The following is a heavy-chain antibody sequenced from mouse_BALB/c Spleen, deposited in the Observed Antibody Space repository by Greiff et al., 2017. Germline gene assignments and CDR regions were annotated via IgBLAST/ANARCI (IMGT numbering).Heavy chain of an antibody. CDR3: ARLDIMGYAMDY. V-gene: IGHV3-8*02. D-gene: IGHD1-1*01. CDR1: GDSITSGY. CDR2: ISYSGST. Sequence: EVKLMESGPSLVKPSQTLSLTCSVTGDSITSGYWNWIRKFPGNNLESMGYISYSGSTYYNPSLKSRISITRDTSKNRYYLQLNSVTTEDTATYYCARLDIMGYAMDYWGQGTSVTVSS. J-gene: IGHJ4*01.